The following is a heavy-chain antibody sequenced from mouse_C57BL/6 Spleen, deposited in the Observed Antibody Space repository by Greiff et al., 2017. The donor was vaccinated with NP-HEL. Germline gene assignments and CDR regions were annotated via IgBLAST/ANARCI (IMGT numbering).Heavy chain of an antibody. J-gene: IGHJ2*01. Sequence: EVMLVESGGGLVQPGGSLKLSCAASGFTFSDYGMAWVRQAPRKGPEWVAFISNLAYSIYYADNVTGRFTISRENAKNTLYLEMSSLRSEDTAMYYCARRGSNGYYFDYWGQGTTLTVSS. CDR2: ISNLAYSI. CDR3: ARRGSNGYYFDY. CDR1: GFTFSDYG. D-gene: IGHD2-5*01. V-gene: IGHV5-15*01.